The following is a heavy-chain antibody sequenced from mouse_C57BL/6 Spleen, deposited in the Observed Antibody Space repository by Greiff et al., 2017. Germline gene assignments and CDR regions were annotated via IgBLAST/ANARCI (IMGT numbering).Heavy chain of an antibody. CDR3: ARHGSSYWYFDV. D-gene: IGHD1-1*01. V-gene: IGHV1-54*01. Sequence: VQRVESGAELVRPGTSVKVSCKASGYAFTNYLIEWVKQRPGQGLEWIGVINPGSGGTNYNEKFKGKATLTADKSSSTAYMQLSSLTSEDSAVYFCARHGSSYWYFDVWGTGTTVTVSS. CDR2: INPGSGGT. J-gene: IGHJ1*03. CDR1: GYAFTNYL.